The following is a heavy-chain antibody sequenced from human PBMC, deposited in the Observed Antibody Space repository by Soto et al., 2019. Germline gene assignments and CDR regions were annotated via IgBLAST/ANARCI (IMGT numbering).Heavy chain of an antibody. CDR2: LSNDGSHK. CDR1: GFTFSSYG. V-gene: IGHV3-30*18. D-gene: IGHD3-9*01. Sequence: GGSLRLSCAASGFTFSSYGIHWVRQAPGKGLEWVAALSNDGSHKYYADSVKGRFTIFRDNSKNTLYLQMNSLRAEDTSVYYCAKEWGDWPYYYGMDGWGQGTTVTVSS. J-gene: IGHJ6*02. CDR3: AKEWGDWPYYYGMDG.